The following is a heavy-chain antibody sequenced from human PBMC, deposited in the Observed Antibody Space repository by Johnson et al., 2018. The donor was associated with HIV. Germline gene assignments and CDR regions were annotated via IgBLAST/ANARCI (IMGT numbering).Heavy chain of an antibody. CDR3: ARERGYSSVLWKLSEAAFDI. CDR1: GFTFDDYA. V-gene: IGHV3-9*01. D-gene: IGHD6-19*01. Sequence: VQLVESGGGLVQPGRSLRLSCAASGFTFDDYAMHWVRQAPGKGLEWVSGISRNSGSIGYADSVKGRFTISRDNSKNTLYLQMNSLRAEDTAVYYCARERGYSSVLWKLSEAAFDIWGQGTMVTVSS. CDR2: ISRNSGSI. J-gene: IGHJ3*02.